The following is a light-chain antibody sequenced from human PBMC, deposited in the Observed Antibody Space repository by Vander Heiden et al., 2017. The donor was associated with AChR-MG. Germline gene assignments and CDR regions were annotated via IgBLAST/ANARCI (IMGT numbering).Light chain of an antibody. J-gene: IGLJ1*01. CDR1: TGVVTSGHY. V-gene: IGLV7-46*01. CDR3: LLCYGGTFV. CDR2: DTS. Sequence: QAVVTQEPSLTVSPGGTVTPTCGSSTGVVTSGHYPYWFQQKPGQAPRTLILDTSNKHSWTPARFSGSLLGGRAVLTLSGAQPEDEAEYYCLLCYGGTFVFGTGTRVTIL.